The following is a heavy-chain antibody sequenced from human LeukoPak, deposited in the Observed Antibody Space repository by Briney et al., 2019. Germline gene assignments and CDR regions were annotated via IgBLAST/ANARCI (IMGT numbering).Heavy chain of an antibody. CDR3: ARDFYGATGWFDP. CDR1: GFTFSTYG. D-gene: IGHD4/OR15-4a*01. Sequence: PGGSLRLSCAASGFTFSTYGMNWVRQAPGKGLEWVSGVSPSGDITYYADSVKGRFTISRDNSKNTLYLQMNSLRVEDTAMYYCARDFYGATGWFDPWGQGTLVTVSS. J-gene: IGHJ5*02. CDR2: VSPSGDIT. V-gene: IGHV3-23*01.